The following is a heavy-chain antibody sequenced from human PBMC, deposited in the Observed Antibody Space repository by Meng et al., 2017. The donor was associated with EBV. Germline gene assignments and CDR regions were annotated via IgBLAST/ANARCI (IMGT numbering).Heavy chain of an antibody. CDR2: IYYSGST. Sequence: QLQLQESGPGLVKPSETLSLTCTVSGGSISSSSYYWGWIRQPPGKGLEWIGSIYYSGSTYYNPSLKSRVTISVDTSKNQFSLKLSPVTAADTAVYYCARSSPVRFGELSNWGQGTLVTVSS. J-gene: IGHJ4*02. D-gene: IGHD3-10*01. CDR1: GGSISSSSYY. CDR3: ARSSPVRFGELSN. V-gene: IGHV4-39*07.